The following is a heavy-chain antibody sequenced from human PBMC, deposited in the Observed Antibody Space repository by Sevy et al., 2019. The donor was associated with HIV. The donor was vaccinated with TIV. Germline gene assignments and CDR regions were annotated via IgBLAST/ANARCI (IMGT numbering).Heavy chain of an antibody. J-gene: IGHJ4*02. CDR1: GFTFSTYG. V-gene: IGHV3-33*01. Sequence: GGSLRLSCAASGFTFSTYGMHWVRQAPGKGLEWVAVIWFDGSNTYYADSVKGRFTISRDIANNTLHLQMNSLRAEETAVYYCARDLEFYDYGDYGPAFMPDYWGQGTLVTVSS. D-gene: IGHD4-17*01. CDR3: ARDLEFYDYGDYGPAFMPDY. CDR2: IWFDGSNT.